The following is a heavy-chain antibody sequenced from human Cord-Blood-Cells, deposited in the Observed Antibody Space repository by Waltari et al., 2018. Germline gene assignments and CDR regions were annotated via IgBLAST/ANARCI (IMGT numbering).Heavy chain of an antibody. V-gene: IGHV3-33*01. Sequence: VQLVESGGGVVQPGRPLRLSCAASGLAFTSSGMHWVRQAPGKGLEWVAVIWYDGSNKYYADSVKGRFTISRDNSKNTLYLQMNSLRAEDTAVYYCSAEMNGLNVWGQGTTVTVSS. D-gene: IGHD1-1*01. CDR3: SAEMNGLNV. CDR1: GLAFTSSG. J-gene: IGHJ6*02. CDR2: IWYDGSNK.